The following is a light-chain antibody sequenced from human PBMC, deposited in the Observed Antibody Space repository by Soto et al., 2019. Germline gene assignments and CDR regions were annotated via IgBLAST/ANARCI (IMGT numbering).Light chain of an antibody. J-gene: IGKJ5*01. Sequence: DLQMTQSPSSLSASLGDRVPLPCRAIQSISTWWAWDHLQPGKAPMRLIYAASSLQSGFPSRFSGSRAGTDFTLTISSLQPEDFATYYCQQSYSTPPITFGQGTRLEI. CDR1: QSISTW. CDR2: AAS. V-gene: IGKV1-39*01. CDR3: QQSYSTPPIT.